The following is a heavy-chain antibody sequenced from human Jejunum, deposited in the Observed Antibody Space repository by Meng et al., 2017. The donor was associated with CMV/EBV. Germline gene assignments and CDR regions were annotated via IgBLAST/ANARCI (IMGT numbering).Heavy chain of an antibody. J-gene: IGHJ4*02. CDR2: IYYSGST. V-gene: IGHV4-61*01. Sequence: VAGGSVTSGTYYWSWVRQPPGKGLEWIGYIYYSGSTNYNPSLKSRVTISVDTSKNQFSLKLSSVTAADTAVYYCARDQDTTMLAYWGQGTLVTVSS. CDR1: GGSVTSGTYY. CDR3: ARDQDTTMLAY. D-gene: IGHD3-10*02.